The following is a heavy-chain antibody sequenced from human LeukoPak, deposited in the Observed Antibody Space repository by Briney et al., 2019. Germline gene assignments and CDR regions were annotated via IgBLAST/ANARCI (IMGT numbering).Heavy chain of an antibody. CDR3: ARGGRINYYDPSNWFDP. J-gene: IGHJ5*02. CDR2: ISSQSTYI. D-gene: IGHD3-22*01. V-gene: IGHV3-21*01. Sequence: GGSLRLSCAASGFTFSSYSMSWVRQAPGKGLEWVSSISSQSTYIYSADSLKGRFAISRDNAKNSLYLQMNSLRAEDTAVYYCARGGRINYYDPSNWFDPWGQGTLVTVSS. CDR1: GFTFSSYS.